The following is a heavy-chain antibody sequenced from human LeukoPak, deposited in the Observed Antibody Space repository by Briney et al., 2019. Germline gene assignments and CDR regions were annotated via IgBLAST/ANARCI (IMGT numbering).Heavy chain of an antibody. D-gene: IGHD4-23*01. CDR2: ISVKTGDT. CDR1: GYTFPKYG. Sequence: ASVTVSCTASGYAASGYTFPKYGLNWVRQAPGQGLEWMGWISVKTGDTNYAQKIQDRVTLTTDTPTRTVYMELRSLKSDDTAVYYCARLKFGVNSSDKWGQGTLVTVSS. J-gene: IGHJ4*02. V-gene: IGHV1-18*01. CDR3: ARLKFGVNSSDK.